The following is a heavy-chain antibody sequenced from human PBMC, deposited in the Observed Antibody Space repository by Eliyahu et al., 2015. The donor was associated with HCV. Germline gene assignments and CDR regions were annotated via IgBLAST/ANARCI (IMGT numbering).Heavy chain of an antibody. CDR3: VVRGRVFDN. CDR1: GFTFSXHX. J-gene: IGHJ4*02. CDR2: ISGSGSNT. Sequence: EVQLLESGGGVVQPGGSLRLSCAASGFTFSXHXMSWVRQAPGKGLEWVSGISGSGSNTYYADSLKGRFTISRDNSKNMLFLQVNSLRAEDMAVYYCVVRGRVFDNWGQGTLVTVSS. D-gene: IGHD1-26*01. V-gene: IGHV3-23*01.